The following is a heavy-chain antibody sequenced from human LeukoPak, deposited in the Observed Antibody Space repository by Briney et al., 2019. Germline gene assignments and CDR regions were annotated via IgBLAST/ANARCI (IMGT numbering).Heavy chain of an antibody. D-gene: IGHD3-10*01. CDR3: SGGVS. J-gene: IGHJ5*02. Sequence: GGSLRLSCSASGFTFSIYTMYWVRRPPGKGLQYVSGISGNGGTIYYADSVKGRFIISRDNSKNTLYLQMSSLRDEDTAVYYCSGGVSWGQGTLVTVSS. CDR2: ISGNGGTI. CDR1: GFTFSIYT. V-gene: IGHV3-64D*06.